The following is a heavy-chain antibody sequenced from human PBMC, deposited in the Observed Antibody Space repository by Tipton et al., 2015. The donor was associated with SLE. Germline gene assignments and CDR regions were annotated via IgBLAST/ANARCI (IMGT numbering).Heavy chain of an antibody. CDR3: ARQWRRGGAFDI. V-gene: IGHV4-30-2*01. CDR2: IYNSGTT. Sequence: LRLSCAVSGDSISSGGYCWTWIRQPPGKGLEWIAYIYNSGTTFYNPSLKSRVTISVDTSKNQFSLNLTSVTAADTAVYYCARQWRRGGAFDIWGQGTMVTVSS. J-gene: IGHJ3*02. CDR1: GDSISSGGYC. D-gene: IGHD6-19*01.